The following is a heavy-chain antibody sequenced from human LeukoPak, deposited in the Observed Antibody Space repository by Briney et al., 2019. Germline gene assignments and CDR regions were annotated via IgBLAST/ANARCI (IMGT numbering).Heavy chain of an antibody. Sequence: XLSLXXXVSXAXIRSYFXSWIRQPPGKGLEWIGYIYYSGTTNHNPSLKSRVTISVDTSKNQFSLNLSSVTAADTAVYYCARGGLGDRVDYWGQGTLVTVSS. CDR3: ARGGLGDRVDY. V-gene: IGHV4-59*01. CDR1: XAXIRSYF. D-gene: IGHD3-10*01. J-gene: IGHJ4*02. CDR2: IYYSGTT.